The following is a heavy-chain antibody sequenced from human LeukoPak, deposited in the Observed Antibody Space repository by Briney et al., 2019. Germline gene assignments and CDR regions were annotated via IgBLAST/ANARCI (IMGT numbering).Heavy chain of an antibody. J-gene: IGHJ6*02. D-gene: IGHD4-23*01. V-gene: IGHV4-59*01. CDR3: ARTQGYGGKLGVLDV. CDR2: IYYSGST. Sequence: PSETLSLTCTVSGGSISSYYWSWIRQPPGKGLEWIGYIYYSGSTSYNPSLKSRVTISVDTSKNQFSLKLSSVTAADTAVYYCARTQGYGGKLGVLDVWGQGTTVTVSS. CDR1: GGSISSYY.